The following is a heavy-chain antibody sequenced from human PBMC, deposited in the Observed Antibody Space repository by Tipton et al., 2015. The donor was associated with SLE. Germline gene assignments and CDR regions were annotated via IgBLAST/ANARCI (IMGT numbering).Heavy chain of an antibody. D-gene: IGHD3/OR15-3a*01. CDR2: IYATGST. V-gene: IGHV4-61*02. CDR1: GGSSSGSYY. J-gene: IGHJ4*02. CDR3: AITPWTRGLPVY. Sequence: TLSLTCTVSGGSSSGSYYWSWIRQPAGKGLEWIGRIYATGSTNYNPSLKSRVTISVDTSKNQFSLKLSSVTAADTAVYYCAITPWTRGLPVYWGQGTLVTVSS.